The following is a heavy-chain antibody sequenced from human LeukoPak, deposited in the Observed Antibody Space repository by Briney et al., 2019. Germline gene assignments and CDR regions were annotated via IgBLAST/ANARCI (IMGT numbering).Heavy chain of an antibody. D-gene: IGHD3-22*01. V-gene: IGHV4-59*08. CDR1: GGSISSYY. Sequence: KPSETLSLTCTVSGGSISSYYWSWIRQPPGKGLEWIGYIYYSGSTNYNPSLKSRVTISADTSKNQFSLKLSSVTAADTAVYYCARSRHYDSSGYWWDYFDYWGQGTLVTVSS. J-gene: IGHJ4*02. CDR2: IYYSGST. CDR3: ARSRHYDSSGYWWDYFDY.